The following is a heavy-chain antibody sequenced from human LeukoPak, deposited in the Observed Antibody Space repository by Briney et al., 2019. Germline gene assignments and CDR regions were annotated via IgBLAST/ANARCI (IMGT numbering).Heavy chain of an antibody. CDR1: GGSIRSGGYY. CDR3: ARVPQLVGAYYYYYMDV. D-gene: IGHD6-13*01. V-gene: IGHV4-61*02. J-gene: IGHJ6*03. Sequence: SQTLSLTCTVSGGSIRSGGYYWGWIRQPAGKGLGWIGSIYTSGSTNYNPSLKSRVTISVDTSKNQFSLKLSSVTAADTAVYYCARVPQLVGAYYYYYMDVWGKGTTVTVSS. CDR2: IYTSGST.